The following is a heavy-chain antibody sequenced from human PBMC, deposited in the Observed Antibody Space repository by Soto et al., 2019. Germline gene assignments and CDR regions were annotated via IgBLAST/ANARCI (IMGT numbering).Heavy chain of an antibody. D-gene: IGHD6-13*01. J-gene: IGHJ4*02. CDR1: GYSFAGYW. V-gene: IGHV5-10-1*01. CDR3: ARQIYDSGTGPNFQYYFDS. Sequence: GESLKISCKGSGYSFAGYWITWVRQKPGKGLEWMGRIDPSDSQTYYSPSFRGHVTISVTKSITTVFLQWSSLRASDTAMYYCARQIYDSGTGPNFQYYFDSWGQGTPVTVSS. CDR2: IDPSDSQT.